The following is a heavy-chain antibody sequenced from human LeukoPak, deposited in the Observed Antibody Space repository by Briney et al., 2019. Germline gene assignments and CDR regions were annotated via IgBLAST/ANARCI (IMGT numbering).Heavy chain of an antibody. J-gene: IGHJ6*04. CDR3: ARDVGALDV. Sequence: PGGSLRLSCVASGFTVSSNYMNWVRQAPGKGLEWVSAIYSGGSTYYADSVKGRFTISRDNSKNSLYLQMNSLRAEDTAVYYCARDVGALDVWGKGTTVTVSS. V-gene: IGHV3-66*01. CDR2: IYSGGST. CDR1: GFTVSSNY. D-gene: IGHD1-26*01.